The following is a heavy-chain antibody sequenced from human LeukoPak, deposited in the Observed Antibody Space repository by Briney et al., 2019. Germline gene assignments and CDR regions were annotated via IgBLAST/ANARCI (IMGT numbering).Heavy chain of an antibody. CDR2: ISSRSSYI. Sequence: GGSLRLSCAASGFTFSSYSMNWVRQAPGKGLEWVSSISSRSSYIYYADSVKGRFTISRDNAKNSLYLQMNSLRAEDTAVYYCAVARNYGDSNYYFDYWGQGTLVTVSS. V-gene: IGHV3-21*01. CDR1: GFTFSSYS. D-gene: IGHD4-17*01. CDR3: AVARNYGDSNYYFDY. J-gene: IGHJ4*02.